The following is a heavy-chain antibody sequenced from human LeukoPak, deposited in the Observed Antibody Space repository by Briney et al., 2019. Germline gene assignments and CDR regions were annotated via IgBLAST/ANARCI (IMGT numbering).Heavy chain of an antibody. CDR1: GGSFSGYF. D-gene: IGHD5-12*01. CDR3: ARVRLSGYGTFYYYYYGMDV. CDR2: INHSGST. J-gene: IGHJ6*02. Sequence: SETLSLTCAVYGGSFSGYFWSWIRQPPGKGLEWIGEINHSGSTNYNPSLKSRVTISVDTSKSQFSLKLSSVTAADTAVYYCARVRLSGYGTFYYYYYGMDVWGQGTTVTVSS. V-gene: IGHV4-34*01.